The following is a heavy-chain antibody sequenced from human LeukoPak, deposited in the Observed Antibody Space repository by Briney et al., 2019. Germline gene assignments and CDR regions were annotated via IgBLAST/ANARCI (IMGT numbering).Heavy chain of an antibody. CDR1: GGSISSSSYY. D-gene: IGHD6-13*01. J-gene: IGHJ5*02. CDR3: TRRPYSSSWYDWFDP. CDR2: IYYSGST. Sequence: SETLSLTCTVSGGSISSSSYYWGWIRHPPGKGLEWIGSIYYSGSTYYNPSLKSRVTISVDTSKNQFSLRPSSVTAADTAVYYCTRRPYSSSWYDWFDPWGQGTLVTVSS. V-gene: IGHV4-39*01.